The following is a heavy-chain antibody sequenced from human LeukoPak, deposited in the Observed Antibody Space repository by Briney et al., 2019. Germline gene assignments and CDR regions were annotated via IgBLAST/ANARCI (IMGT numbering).Heavy chain of an antibody. Sequence: SETLSLTCAVYGGSFSGYYWSWIRQPPGKGLEWIGEINHSGSTNYNPSLKSRVTISVDTSKNQFSLKLSSVTAADTAVYYCASSSVDIVVVPAAMQRWFDPWGQGTLVTVSS. CDR3: ASSSVDIVVVPAAMQRWFDP. J-gene: IGHJ5*02. CDR1: GGSFSGYY. CDR2: INHSGST. V-gene: IGHV4-34*01. D-gene: IGHD2-2*03.